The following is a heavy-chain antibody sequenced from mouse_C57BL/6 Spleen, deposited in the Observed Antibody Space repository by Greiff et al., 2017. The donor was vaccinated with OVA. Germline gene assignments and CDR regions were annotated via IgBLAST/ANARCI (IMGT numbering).Heavy chain of an antibody. Sequence: DVKLQESGPGLVKPSQSLSLTCSVTGYSITSGYYWNWIRQFPGNKLEWMGYISYDGSNNYNPSLKNRITITRDTSKNQFFLKLNSVTTEDTATYYCARDTDYYCSGWYFDVWGTGTTVTVSS. CDR2: ISYDGSN. J-gene: IGHJ1*03. D-gene: IGHD1-1*01. CDR1: GYSITSGYY. CDR3: ARDTDYYCSGWYFDV. V-gene: IGHV3-6*01.